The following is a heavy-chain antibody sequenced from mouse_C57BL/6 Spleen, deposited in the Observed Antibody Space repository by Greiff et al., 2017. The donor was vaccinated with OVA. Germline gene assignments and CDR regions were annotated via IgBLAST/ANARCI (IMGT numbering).Heavy chain of an antibody. Sequence: EVMLVESGGGLVKPGGSLKLSCAASGFTFSDYGMHWVRQAPEKGLEWVAYISSGSSTIYYADTVKGRFTISRDNAKNTLFLQMTSLRSEDTAMYYCARHYDGRGPAMDYWGQGTSVTVSS. J-gene: IGHJ4*01. V-gene: IGHV5-17*01. CDR1: GFTFSDYG. CDR3: ARHYDGRGPAMDY. D-gene: IGHD1-2*01. CDR2: ISSGSSTI.